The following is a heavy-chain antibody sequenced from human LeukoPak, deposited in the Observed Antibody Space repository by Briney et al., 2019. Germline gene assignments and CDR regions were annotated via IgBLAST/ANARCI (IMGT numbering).Heavy chain of an antibody. CDR3: AREDYYGSSGYEGAAFDI. V-gene: IGHV3-11*04. CDR1: GFTFSDYY. Sequence: GGSLRLSCAASGFTFSDYYMSWIRQAPGKGLEWVSYISSSGSTIYYADSVKGRFTISRDNAKNSLYLQMNSLRAEDTAVYYCAREDYYGSSGYEGAAFDIWGQGTMVTVSS. CDR2: ISSSGSTI. D-gene: IGHD3-22*01. J-gene: IGHJ3*02.